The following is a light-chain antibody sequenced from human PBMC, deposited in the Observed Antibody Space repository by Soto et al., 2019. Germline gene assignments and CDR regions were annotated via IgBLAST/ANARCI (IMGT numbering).Light chain of an antibody. Sequence: DIPMTQSPSSLSAFVGDRVTITCRASQGIRNYLAWYQQKPGKVPKLLIYAASTLQSGVPGRFSGSGSETEFTLIISSLQPEDVATYYCQNYNSARCTFGQGTKVEIK. CDR1: QGIRNY. J-gene: IGKJ2*02. CDR3: QNYNSARCT. V-gene: IGKV1-27*01. CDR2: AAS.